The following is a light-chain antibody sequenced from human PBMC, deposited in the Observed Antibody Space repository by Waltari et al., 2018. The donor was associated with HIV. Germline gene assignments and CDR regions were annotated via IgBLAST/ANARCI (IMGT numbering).Light chain of an antibody. Sequence: QSALTQPASVSGSPGQSITISCTGTSGDVGVSNYVSWYQHHPGKAPKLMIYDVSERPSGVSNRFSGSKSGSTAYLTISGLQAEDDSHYYCSSYSSTSAVLFVGGTKLTVL. CDR2: DVS. V-gene: IGLV2-14*03. J-gene: IGLJ2*01. CDR3: SSYSSTSAVL. CDR1: SGDVGVSNY.